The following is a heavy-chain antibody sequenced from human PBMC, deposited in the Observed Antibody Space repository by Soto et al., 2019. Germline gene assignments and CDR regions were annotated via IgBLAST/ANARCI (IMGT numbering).Heavy chain of an antibody. J-gene: IGHJ5*02. V-gene: IGHV4-4*07. CDR1: GGSVSSHY. Sequence: SETLSFTCSVSGGSVSSHYWSWVRQPAGKGLEWIGRIYISGNTKYNPSFKSRVTMSVDTSKNQVSLRPSSVTAADTAVYYCARELKPYNSGWYFTLSWSQGTQVTVSS. CDR2: IYISGNT. D-gene: IGHD6-19*01. CDR3: ARELKPYNSGWYFTLS.